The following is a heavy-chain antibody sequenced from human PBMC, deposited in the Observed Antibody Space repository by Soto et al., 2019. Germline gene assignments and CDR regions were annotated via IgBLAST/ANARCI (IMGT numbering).Heavy chain of an antibody. Sequence: QVQLVQSGAELKKPGASVKVSCKASGYTFTNYDINWVRQATGQGLEWMGWMNPNSGNTGYAQKFQGRITMTRNTSISTAYMELSSPTSEDTAVYFCARRRSEYYYYSTMDVWGQGTTVTVSS. J-gene: IGHJ6*02. CDR3: ARRRSEYYYYSTMDV. CDR2: MNPNSGNT. CDR1: GYTFTNYD. V-gene: IGHV1-8*01. D-gene: IGHD3-10*01.